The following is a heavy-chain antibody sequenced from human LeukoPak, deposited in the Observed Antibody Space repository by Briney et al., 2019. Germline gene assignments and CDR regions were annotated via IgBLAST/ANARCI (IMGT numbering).Heavy chain of an antibody. D-gene: IGHD3-22*01. CDR1: GYTFTGYY. CDR3: ARGPRGGPRGTMIVVVIDFGY. J-gene: IGHJ4*02. CDR2: INPKSGGT. V-gene: IGHV1-2*02. Sequence: GASVKVPCKASGYTFTGYYIHWVRQAPGQGLEWMGWINPKSGGTNYAQKFQGRVTMTRDTSISTAYMELSRLRYDDTAVYYCARGPRGGPRGTMIVVVIDFGYWGQGTLVTVSS.